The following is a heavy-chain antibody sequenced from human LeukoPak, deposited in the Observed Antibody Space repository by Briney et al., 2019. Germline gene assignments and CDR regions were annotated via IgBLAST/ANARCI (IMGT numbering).Heavy chain of an antibody. CDR2: INPNSGGT. V-gene: IGHV1-2*02. J-gene: IGHJ4*02. Sequence: GASVKVSFKASGYTFTGYYMHWVRQAPGQGLEWMGWINPNSGGTNYAQKFQGRVTMTRDTSISTAYMELSRLRSDDTAVYYCARVEIWYYYDSSGYPFDYWGQGTLVTVSS. CDR1: GYTFTGYY. CDR3: ARVEIWYYYDSSGYPFDY. D-gene: IGHD3-22*01.